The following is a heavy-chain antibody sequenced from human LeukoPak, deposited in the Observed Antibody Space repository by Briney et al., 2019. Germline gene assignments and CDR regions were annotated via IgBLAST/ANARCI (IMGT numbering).Heavy chain of an antibody. D-gene: IGHD4-17*01. Sequence: GGSLRLSCAASGFTFSSYSMNWVRQAPGKRLEWVSSISSSSSYIYYADSVKGRFTISRDNAKNSLYLQMNSLRAEDTAVYYCARSDDYGAPVGAFDIWGQGTMVTVSS. CDR1: GFTFSSYS. J-gene: IGHJ3*02. CDR3: ARSDDYGAPVGAFDI. V-gene: IGHV3-21*01. CDR2: ISSSSSYI.